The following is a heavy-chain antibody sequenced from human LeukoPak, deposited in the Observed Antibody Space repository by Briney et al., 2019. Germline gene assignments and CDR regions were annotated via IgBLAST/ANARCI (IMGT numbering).Heavy chain of an antibody. Sequence: KPSETLSLTCAVYGGSFSGYYWSWIRQPPGKGLEWIGEINHSGSTNYNPSLKSRVTISVDRSRNQFFLKMSSVTAADTAVYYCARHIGGGIEDMDVWGKGTKVIVSS. V-gene: IGHV4-34*01. J-gene: IGHJ6*03. CDR3: ARHIGGGIEDMDV. CDR1: GGSFSGYY. CDR2: INHSGST. D-gene: IGHD3-16*02.